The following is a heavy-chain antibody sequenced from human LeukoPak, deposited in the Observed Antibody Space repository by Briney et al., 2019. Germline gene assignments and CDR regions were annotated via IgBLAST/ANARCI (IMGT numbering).Heavy chain of an antibody. J-gene: IGHJ4*02. CDR3: ARERYSSGPLAFFFDY. V-gene: IGHV6-1*01. CDR2: TYYRSKWYN. Sequence: SQTLSLTFAISGDSVSSNSAAWNWIRQSPSRGLEWLGRTYYRSKWYNDYAVSVKSRITINPDTSKNQFSLQLNYVTPEDTAVYYCARERYSSGPLAFFFDYWGQGTLVTVSS. CDR1: GDSVSSNSAA. D-gene: IGHD6-19*01.